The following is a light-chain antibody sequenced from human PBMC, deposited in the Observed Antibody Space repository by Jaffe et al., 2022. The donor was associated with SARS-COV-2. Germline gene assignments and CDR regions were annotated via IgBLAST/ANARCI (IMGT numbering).Light chain of an antibody. CDR2: GNS. J-gene: IGLJ1*01. Sequence: QSVLTQPPSVSGAPGQRVTISCAGGSSNIGAHYDVHWYQQLPGTAPKLLIYGNSNRPSGVPDRFSGSKSGTSASLAITGLQAEDEADYYCQSYDTSLSAFYVFGTGTKVTVL. CDR1: SSNIGAHYD. V-gene: IGLV1-40*01. CDR3: QSYDTSLSAFYV.